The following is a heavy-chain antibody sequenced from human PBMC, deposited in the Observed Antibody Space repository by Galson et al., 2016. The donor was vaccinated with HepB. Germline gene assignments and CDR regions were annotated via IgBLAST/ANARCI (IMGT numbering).Heavy chain of an antibody. CDR3: AKGRSLYYDFWSP. V-gene: IGHV3-30*18. CDR1: GFSFSTFG. Sequence: LRLSCAASGFSFSTFGMHWVRQAPGKGLEWVAVISYDGISKYYADSVEGRFTISRDNSKNTLYLQMDSLRAEDTAVYYCAKGRSLYYDFWSPWGQGTLVTVSS. J-gene: IGHJ5*02. CDR2: ISYDGISK. D-gene: IGHD3-3*01.